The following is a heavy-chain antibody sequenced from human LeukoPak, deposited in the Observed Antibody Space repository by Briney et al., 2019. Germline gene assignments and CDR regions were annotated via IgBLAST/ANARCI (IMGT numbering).Heavy chain of an antibody. V-gene: IGHV1-2*02. D-gene: IGHD6-13*01. CDR2: INPNSGGT. CDR1: GYTFTGYY. CDR3: ARDRAAAGPTVHMDV. J-gene: IGHJ6*03. Sequence: ASVKVSCKASGYTFTGYYMHWVRQAPGQGLEWMGWINPNSGGTNYAQKFQGRVTMTRDTSISTAYMELSRLRSDDTAVYYCARDRAAAGPTVHMDVWGKGTTVTVSS.